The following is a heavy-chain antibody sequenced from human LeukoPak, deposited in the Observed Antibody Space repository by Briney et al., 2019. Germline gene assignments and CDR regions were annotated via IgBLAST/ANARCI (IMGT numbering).Heavy chain of an antibody. CDR1: GYSFTTYW. D-gene: IGHD6-19*01. CDR3: ASPDSRGWFQIDY. V-gene: IGHV5-51*01. Sequence: GESLKISCQVSGYSFTTYWIGWVRQMPGKGLEWMGIIYPGDSDTRYSPSFQGQVTISVDKSTTTAYLQWSSLKASDTAMYYCASPDSRGWFQIDYWGRGPLVTVSS. CDR2: IYPGDSDT. J-gene: IGHJ4*02.